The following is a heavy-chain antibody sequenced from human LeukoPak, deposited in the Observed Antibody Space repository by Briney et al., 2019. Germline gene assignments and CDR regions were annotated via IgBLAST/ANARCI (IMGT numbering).Heavy chain of an antibody. CDR1: GFTVSSNY. CDR2: ISSSSSSTI. D-gene: IGHD5-18*01. V-gene: IGHV3-48*01. J-gene: IGHJ4*02. CDR3: ASGYSYGYLY. Sequence: GGSLRLSCAASGFTVSSNYMSWVRQAPGKGLEWVSYISSSSSSTIYYADSVKGRFTISRDNAKNSLYLQMNSLRAEDTAVYYCASGYSYGYLYWGQGTLVTVSS.